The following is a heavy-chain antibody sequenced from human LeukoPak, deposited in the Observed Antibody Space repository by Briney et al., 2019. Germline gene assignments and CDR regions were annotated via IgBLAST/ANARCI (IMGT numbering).Heavy chain of an antibody. D-gene: IGHD3-22*01. CDR2: ISSSSSTI. Sequence: GGSLRLSCAASGFTFSSYSMNWVRQAPGKGLEWVSYISSSSSTIYYADSVKGRFTISRDNAKNSLYLQMSSLRAEDTALYYCAKDDKYYYDSSGSKIDYWGQGTLVTVSS. J-gene: IGHJ4*02. CDR1: GFTFSSYS. CDR3: AKDDKYYYDSSGSKIDY. V-gene: IGHV3-48*04.